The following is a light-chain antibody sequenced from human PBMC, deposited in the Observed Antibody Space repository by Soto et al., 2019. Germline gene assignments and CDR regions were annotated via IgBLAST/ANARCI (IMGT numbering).Light chain of an antibody. CDR1: QGISSY. J-gene: IGKJ3*01. Sequence: AIRMTQSPSSLSASTGDRVTITCRASQGISSYLAWYQQKPGKAPKLLIYAASTLQSGVPSRFSGSGSGTDFTLTFSCLQSEDFATYYCQQYYSYPPAFGPGTKVDIK. CDR3: QQYYSYPPA. V-gene: IGKV1-8*01. CDR2: AAS.